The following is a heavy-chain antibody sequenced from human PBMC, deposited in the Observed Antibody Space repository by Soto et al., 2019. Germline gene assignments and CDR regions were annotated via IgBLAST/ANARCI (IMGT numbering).Heavy chain of an antibody. CDR2: ISYDGSNK. V-gene: IGHV3-30*18. CDR3: ANSLQWDTIVDY. Sequence: TGGSLRLSCAASGFTFSSYGMHWVRQAPGKGLEWVAVISYDGSNKYYADSVKGRFTISRDNSKNTLYLQMNSLRAEDTAVYYCANSLQWDTIVDYGGQGTLATVP. D-gene: IGHD3-3*01. J-gene: IGHJ4*02. CDR1: GFTFSSYG.